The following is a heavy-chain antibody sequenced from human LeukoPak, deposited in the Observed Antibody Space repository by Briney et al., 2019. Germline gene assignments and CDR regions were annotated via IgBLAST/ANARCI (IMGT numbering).Heavy chain of an antibody. D-gene: IGHD6-19*01. J-gene: IGHJ4*02. Sequence: SETLSLTCTVSGGSIGSDYWTWIRQPPGKGLEYIGYIYYTGGTNYNPSLKSRGTISVDTSKNQFSLKLTSVPAADTAVYFCAKYGNSGWVIDNWGQGTLVTVSS. CDR2: IYYTGGT. CDR3: AKYGNSGWVIDN. CDR1: GGSIGSDY. V-gene: IGHV4-59*08.